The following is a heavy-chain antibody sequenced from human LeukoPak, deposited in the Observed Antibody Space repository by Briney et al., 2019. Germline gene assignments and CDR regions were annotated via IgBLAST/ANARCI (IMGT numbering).Heavy chain of an antibody. J-gene: IGHJ4*02. Sequence: GGSLRLSCAASGFTFSNAWMSWVRQAPGKGLEWVSRIKSKTDGGTTDYAAPVKGRFTISRDDSKNTLYLQMNSLKTEDTAVYYCTHSPGDCSSTSCYFLVSSDWYYFDYWGQGTLVTVSS. CDR1: GFTFSNAW. V-gene: IGHV3-15*01. D-gene: IGHD2-2*01. CDR3: THSPGDCSSTSCYFLVSSDWYYFDY. CDR2: IKSKTDGGTT.